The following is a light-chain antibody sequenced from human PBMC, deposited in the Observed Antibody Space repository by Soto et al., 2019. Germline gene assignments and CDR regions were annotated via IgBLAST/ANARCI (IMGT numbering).Light chain of an antibody. CDR1: QSIHTS. Sequence: SQSPATLSLFPGGRATLSCRASQSIHTSLAWYQQKPGQPPRLVIYGASMRATGIPVRFSGSGSGTQFTLTISSLQSEDFAVYYCQQYNTWPLYTFGQGTKVDIK. J-gene: IGKJ2*01. V-gene: IGKV3-15*01. CDR3: QQYNTWPLYT. CDR2: GAS.